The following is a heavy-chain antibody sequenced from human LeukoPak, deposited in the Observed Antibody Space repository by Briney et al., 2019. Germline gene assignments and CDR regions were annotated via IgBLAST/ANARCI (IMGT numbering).Heavy chain of an antibody. V-gene: IGHV3-66*04. J-gene: IGHJ5*02. CDR1: GVIASANY. CDR2: IYSGRIT. CDR3: ARHVGP. Sequence: SLRLSCVVSGVIASANYMSWGPEGPGTGLKSCSVIYSGRITDYTNSMKGTFTISRDNSKNTVYLRLNSLRAEDTAVYYCARHVGPWGQGTLVTVSS.